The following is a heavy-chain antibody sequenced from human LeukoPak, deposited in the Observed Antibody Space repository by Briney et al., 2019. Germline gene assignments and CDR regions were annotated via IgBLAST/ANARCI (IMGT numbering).Heavy chain of an antibody. D-gene: IGHD6-13*01. CDR2: IYYSGST. V-gene: IGHV4-59*01. CDR1: GGSISSYY. Sequence: PSETLSLTCTVSGGSISSYYWSWIRQPPGKGLEWIGYIYYSGSTNYNPSLKSRVTISVDTSKNQFSLKLSSVTAADTAVYYCARVKGSSYSRSWYHYFDYWGQGTPVTVSS. CDR3: ARVKGSSYSRSWYHYFDY. J-gene: IGHJ4*02.